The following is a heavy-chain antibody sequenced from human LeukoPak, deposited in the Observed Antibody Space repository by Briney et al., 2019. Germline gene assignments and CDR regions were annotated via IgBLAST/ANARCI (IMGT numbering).Heavy chain of an antibody. J-gene: IGHJ4*02. CDR1: GGSISSSSYY. Sequence: PSETLSLTCTVSGGSISSSSYYWGWIRQPPGKGLEWIGSIYYSGSTYYNPSLKSRVTISVDTSKNQFSLKLSSVTAADTAVYYCARIGISSSSLGFNYWDQGTLVTVSS. D-gene: IGHD6-6*01. V-gene: IGHV4-39*01. CDR3: ARIGISSSSLGFNY. CDR2: IYYSGST.